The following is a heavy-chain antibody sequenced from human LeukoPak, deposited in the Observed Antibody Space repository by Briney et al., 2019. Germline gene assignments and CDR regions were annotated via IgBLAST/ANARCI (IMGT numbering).Heavy chain of an antibody. CDR2: IIPIFGTA. CDR3: ARAYSSGWGTDWHNEKYYFDY. D-gene: IGHD6-19*01. J-gene: IGHJ4*02. CDR1: GGTFSSYA. Sequence: SVKVSCKASGGTFSSYAISWVRQAPGQGLEWMGGIIPIFGTANYAQKFQGRVTITADESTSTAYMELSSLGSEDTAVYYCARAYSSGWGTDWHNEKYYFDYWGQGTLVTVSS. V-gene: IGHV1-69*13.